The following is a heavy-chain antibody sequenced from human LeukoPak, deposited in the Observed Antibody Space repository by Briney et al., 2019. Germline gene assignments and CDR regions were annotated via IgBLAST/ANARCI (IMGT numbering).Heavy chain of an antibody. CDR3: ARVGGRSWFDP. Sequence: GASVKVSCKASGYTFTSYGISWVRQATGQGLEWMGWINPNSGGTNYAQKSQGRVTMTTDTSMSTAYMELSRLTSDDTAVYYCARVGGRSWFDPWGQGTLVTVSS. V-gene: IGHV1-2*02. CDR1: GYTFTSYG. CDR2: INPNSGGT. J-gene: IGHJ5*02.